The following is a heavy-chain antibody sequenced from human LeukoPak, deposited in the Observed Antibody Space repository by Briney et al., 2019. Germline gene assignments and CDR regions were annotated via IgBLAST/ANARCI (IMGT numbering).Heavy chain of an antibody. V-gene: IGHV4-34*01. D-gene: IGHD3-10*01. CDR1: GGSFSGYY. J-gene: IGHJ4*02. CDR3: ASVWSRDYFDY. CDR2: IYHSGST. Sequence: PSETLSLTCAVYGGSFSGYYWSWIRQPPGKGLEWIGSIYHSGSTYYNPSLKSRVTISVDTSKNQFSLKLSSVTAADTAVYYCASVWSRDYFDYWGQGTLVTVSS.